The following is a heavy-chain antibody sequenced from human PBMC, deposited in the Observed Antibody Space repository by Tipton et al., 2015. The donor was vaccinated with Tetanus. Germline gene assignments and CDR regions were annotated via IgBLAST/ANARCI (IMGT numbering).Heavy chain of an antibody. Sequence: LRLSCTVSGGSISSGTFYWDWIRQPPGKGLEWIGNIYSYNGNTLQNPSLQSRVTISLDKSKNQFSLKLRSVTAADTAVYYCARDERYGDYAYWGQGALVTVSS. CDR1: GGSISSGTFY. CDR2: IYSYNGNT. CDR3: ARDERYGDYAY. V-gene: IGHV4-39*02. D-gene: IGHD4-17*01. J-gene: IGHJ4*02.